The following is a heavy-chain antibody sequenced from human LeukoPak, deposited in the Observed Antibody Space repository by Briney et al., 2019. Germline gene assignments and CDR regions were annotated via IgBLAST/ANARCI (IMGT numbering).Heavy chain of an antibody. D-gene: IGHD6-19*01. CDR3: ARSSAVAGTANFDY. Sequence: ASVKVSCXASGGTFSSYAISWVRQAPGQGLGWMGRIIPIFGTANYAQKFQGRVTITTDESTSTAYMELSSLRSEDTAVYYCARSSAVAGTANFDYWGQGTLVTVSS. V-gene: IGHV1-69*05. CDR1: GGTFSSYA. CDR2: IIPIFGTA. J-gene: IGHJ4*02.